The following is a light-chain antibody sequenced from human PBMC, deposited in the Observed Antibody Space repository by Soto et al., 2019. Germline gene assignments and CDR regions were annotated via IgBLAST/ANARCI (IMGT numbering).Light chain of an antibody. J-gene: IGKJ1*01. CDR2: AAS. CDR1: QGISNY. CDR3: RKYNTPPWT. Sequence: DIQMTQSPSSLSASVGDRVTLTCTASQGISNYLAWYQQKPGKVPKLLIYAASTLQSGVPSRFSGSGSGTDFTDTISSVQPEDVATYYCRKYNTPPWTFGQGTKVEIK. V-gene: IGKV1-27*01.